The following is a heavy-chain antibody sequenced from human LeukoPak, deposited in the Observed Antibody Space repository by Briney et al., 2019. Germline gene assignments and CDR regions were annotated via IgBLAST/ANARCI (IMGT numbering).Heavy chain of an antibody. J-gene: IGHJ5*02. CDR3: ARDNSIHERGWWFDP. CDR1: GYTFTVYY. CDR2: INPRGTST. V-gene: IGHV1-46*01. D-gene: IGHD4-23*01. Sequence: ASVKVSCKASGYTFTVYYMHWVRQAPGQGLEWMGLINPRGTSTIYAEKFQGRIIMTRDMSTTTDYMELSSLKSDDTAVYYCARDNSIHERGWWFDPWGQGTLVTVSS.